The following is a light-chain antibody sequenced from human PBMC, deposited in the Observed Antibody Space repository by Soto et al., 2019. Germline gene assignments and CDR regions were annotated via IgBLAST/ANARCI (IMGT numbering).Light chain of an antibody. V-gene: IGKV1-27*01. CDR3: QQYNSYPT. CDR2: AAS. Sequence: DIQMTPSPSSLSASVGDRVTITCRASQGISNYLAWYQQKPGKVPKLLIYAASTLQSGVPSRFSGGGSGTDFTLTINSLQPDDFATYYCQQYNSYPTFGQGTKVDIK. CDR1: QGISNY. J-gene: IGKJ1*01.